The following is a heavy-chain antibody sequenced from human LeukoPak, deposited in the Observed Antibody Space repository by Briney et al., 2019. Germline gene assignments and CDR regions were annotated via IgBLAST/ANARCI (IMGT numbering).Heavy chain of an antibody. CDR1: GYTFTGYY. V-gene: IGHV1-2*02. Sequence: ASVKVSCKASGYTFTGYYMHWVRQAPGQGLEWMGWINPNSGGTNYAQTFQGRVTMTRDTSISTAYMELSRLRSDDTAVYYCARSPITGTTFRYWGQGTLVTVSS. CDR3: ARSPITGTTFRY. CDR2: INPNSGGT. J-gene: IGHJ4*02. D-gene: IGHD1-7*01.